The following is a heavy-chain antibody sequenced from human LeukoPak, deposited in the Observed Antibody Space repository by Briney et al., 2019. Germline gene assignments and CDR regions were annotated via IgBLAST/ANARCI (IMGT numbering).Heavy chain of an antibody. D-gene: IGHD3-9*01. Sequence: ASVKVSRKASGYTFTGYYMHWVRQAPGQGLEWMGWINPNSGGTNYAQKFQGRVTMTRDTSISTAYMELSRLRSDDTAVYYCARDQYDILTGYYIPIDYWGQGTLVTVSS. CDR2: INPNSGGT. J-gene: IGHJ4*02. V-gene: IGHV1-2*02. CDR3: ARDQYDILTGYYIPIDY. CDR1: GYTFTGYY.